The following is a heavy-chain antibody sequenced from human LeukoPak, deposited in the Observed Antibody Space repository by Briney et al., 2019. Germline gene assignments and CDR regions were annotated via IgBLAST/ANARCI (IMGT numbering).Heavy chain of an antibody. CDR3: ARVGGSGSSSVDAFDI. CDR1: GFTFSSYW. CDR2: IKQDGSEK. J-gene: IGHJ3*02. D-gene: IGHD3-10*01. V-gene: IGHV3-7*01. Sequence: GGSLRLSCAASGFTFSSYWMSWVRQAPGKGLEWVANIKQDGSEKYYVDSVKGRFTISRDNAKNSLYLQMNSLRAEDTAVYYCARVGGSGSSSVDAFDIWGQGTMGTVSS.